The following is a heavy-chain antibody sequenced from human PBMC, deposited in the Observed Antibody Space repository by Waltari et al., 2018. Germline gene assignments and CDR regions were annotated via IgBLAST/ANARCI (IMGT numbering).Heavy chain of an antibody. D-gene: IGHD3-10*01. CDR1: GFTFNDYS. Sequence: EEQLVESGGGPVKPGGSVRLSCAASGFTFNDYSMNWVRQAPGKGLEWVSAITSGSNDIYYADAVKGRFTISRDNAQGSLFLQMNSLRTEDTGVYYCARAVVDVVRGGDFDLWGRGTLVTVTS. J-gene: IGHJ2*01. V-gene: IGHV3-21*01. CDR3: ARAVVDVVRGGDFDL. CDR2: ITSGSNDI.